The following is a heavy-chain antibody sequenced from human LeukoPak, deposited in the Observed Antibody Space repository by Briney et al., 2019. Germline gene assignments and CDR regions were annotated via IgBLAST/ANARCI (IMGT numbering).Heavy chain of an antibody. Sequence: PSETLSLTCTVSGDSIRNNYWSWIRQPAGKGLEWIGRIYGSGSTNYNPSLKGRVTMSVDTSQRQFSLRVSSATAADTAVYYCARGGISTSLDYWGQGTLVTVAS. J-gene: IGHJ4*02. CDR3: ARGGISTSLDY. CDR2: IYGSGST. V-gene: IGHV4-4*07. CDR1: GDSIRNNY. D-gene: IGHD2-2*01.